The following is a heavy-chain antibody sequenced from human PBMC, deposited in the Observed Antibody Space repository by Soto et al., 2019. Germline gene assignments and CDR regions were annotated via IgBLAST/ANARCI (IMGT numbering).Heavy chain of an antibody. Sequence: EVQLVESGGGLVKPGGSLRLSCEASGFTFRSYSMNWVRQAPGKGLEWVSSISTTSSYIYYGDSVKGRFTISRDNAKNSLFLQMKSLRAGDTAIYYCASEGDDYGDYKRAFDIWGQGTTVTVSS. CDR2: ISTTSSYI. D-gene: IGHD4-17*01. CDR1: GFTFRSYS. V-gene: IGHV3-21*01. CDR3: ASEGDDYGDYKRAFDI. J-gene: IGHJ3*02.